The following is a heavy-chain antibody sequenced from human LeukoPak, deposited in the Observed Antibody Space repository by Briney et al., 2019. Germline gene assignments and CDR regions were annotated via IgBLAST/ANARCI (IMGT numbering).Heavy chain of an antibody. V-gene: IGHV3-7*01. CDR2: IKQDGSEK. D-gene: IGHD6-13*01. CDR1: GFTFSSYW. J-gene: IGHJ3*02. Sequence: GGSLRLSCAASGFTFSSYWMSWVRQAPGKGLEWVANIKQDGSEKYYVDSVKGRFTISRDNAKNSLNLQMSSLRAEDTAVYYCARDPQYSSSWPGAFDIWGQGIMVTVSS. CDR3: ARDPQYSSSWPGAFDI.